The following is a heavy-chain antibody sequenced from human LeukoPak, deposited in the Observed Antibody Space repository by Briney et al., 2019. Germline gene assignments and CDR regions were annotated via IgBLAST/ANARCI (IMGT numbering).Heavy chain of an antibody. CDR3: AISQQLVGSFDY. CDR1: GYTFTSYA. V-gene: IGHV1-46*01. D-gene: IGHD6-13*01. Sequence: ASVKVSCKASGYTFTSYAMNWVRQAPGQGLEWMGIINPAGGTTNYAQKFQGRVTMTRDTSTSTVYMELSRLRSDDTAVYYCAISQQLVGSFDYWGQGTLVTVSS. J-gene: IGHJ4*02. CDR2: INPAGGTT.